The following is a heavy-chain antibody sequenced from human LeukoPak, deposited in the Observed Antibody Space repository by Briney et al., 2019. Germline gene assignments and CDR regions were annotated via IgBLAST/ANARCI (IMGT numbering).Heavy chain of an antibody. CDR1: GFTFSSYS. V-gene: IGHV3-48*04. CDR3: AMRLIAAAGTQAFDI. CDR2: ISSSSSTI. J-gene: IGHJ3*02. D-gene: IGHD6-13*01. Sequence: GGSLRLSCAASGFTFSSYSMNWVRQAPGKGLEWVSYISSSSSTIYYADSVKGRFTISRDNAKNSLYLQMNSLRAEDTAVYYCAMRLIAAAGTQAFDIWGQGTMVTVSS.